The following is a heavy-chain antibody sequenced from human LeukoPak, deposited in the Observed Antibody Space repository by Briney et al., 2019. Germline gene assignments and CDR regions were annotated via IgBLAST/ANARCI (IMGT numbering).Heavy chain of an antibody. CDR3: ARGLQTGYSSGWYYFDY. D-gene: IGHD6-19*01. CDR1: GGSFSGYY. Sequence: SETLSLTCAVCGGSFSGYYWSWIRQPPGKGLEWIGEINHSGSTNYNPSLKSRVTISVDTSKNQFSLKLSSVTAADTAVYYCARGLQTGYSSGWYYFDYWGQGTLVTVSS. CDR2: INHSGST. V-gene: IGHV4-34*01. J-gene: IGHJ4*02.